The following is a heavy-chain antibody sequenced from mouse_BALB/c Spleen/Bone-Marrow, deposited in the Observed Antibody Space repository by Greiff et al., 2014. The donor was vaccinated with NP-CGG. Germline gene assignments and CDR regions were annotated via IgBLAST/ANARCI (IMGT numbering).Heavy chain of an antibody. CDR1: GYSFTSYW. CDR3: TIYRYDEDAMDY. J-gene: IGHJ4*01. V-gene: IGHV1-5*01. CDR2: IYPGNSEI. Sequence: VQLQQSGTVLPRPGTSVRMSCKASGYSFTSYWMHWVKQRPGQGLEWIGAIYPGNSEISYNQKFKGKAKLTAVTSASTAYMERSSLTNEDSAVYYCTIYRYDEDAMDYWGQGTSVTVSS. D-gene: IGHD2-12*01.